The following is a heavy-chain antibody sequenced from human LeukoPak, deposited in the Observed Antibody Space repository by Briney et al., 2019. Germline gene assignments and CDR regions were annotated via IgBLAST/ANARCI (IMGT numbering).Heavy chain of an antibody. D-gene: IGHD3-9*01. CDR1: GYTFIAYY. Sequence: ASVKVSCKASGYTFIAYYMHWVRQAPGQGLEWMGWINPNSGGTNYAQKFQGRVTMTRDTSISTAYMELSRLRSDDTAVYYCASTGWLLTLGYFDYWGQGTLVTVSS. CDR3: ASTGWLLTLGYFDY. J-gene: IGHJ4*02. V-gene: IGHV1-2*02. CDR2: INPNSGGT.